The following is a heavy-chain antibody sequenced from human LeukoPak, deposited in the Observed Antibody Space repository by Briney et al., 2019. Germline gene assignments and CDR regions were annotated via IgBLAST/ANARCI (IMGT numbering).Heavy chain of an antibody. CDR2: ISGSGGST. V-gene: IGHV3-23*01. J-gene: IGHJ4*02. CDR3: AKNYDYVWDPLGV. Sequence: PGGSLRLSCAASGFTFSSYAMSWVRQAPGKGLEWVSAISGSGGSTYYANSVRGQFTISRDNSKNTLYLQMNSLRAEDTAVYYCAKNYDYVWDPLGVWGQGTLVTVSS. D-gene: IGHD3-16*01. CDR1: GFTFSSYA.